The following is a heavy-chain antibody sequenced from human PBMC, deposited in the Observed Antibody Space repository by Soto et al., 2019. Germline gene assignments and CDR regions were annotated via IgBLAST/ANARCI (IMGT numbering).Heavy chain of an antibody. CDR2: ITSSGTTI. D-gene: IGHD2-15*01. CDR1: GFTFSFYS. J-gene: IGHJ3*02. Sequence: PGGSLRLSCAASGFTFSFYSVNWVRQAPGKGLEWVSYITSSGTTIYYADSVKGRFTISRDNAKNSLFLQMNSLRAEDTAVYYCARQSCSGGSCYGDFDIWGQGTMVTVSS. CDR3: ARQSCSGGSCYGDFDI. V-gene: IGHV3-48*01.